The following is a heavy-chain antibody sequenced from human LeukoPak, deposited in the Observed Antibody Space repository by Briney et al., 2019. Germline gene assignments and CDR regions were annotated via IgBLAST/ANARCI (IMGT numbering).Heavy chain of an antibody. J-gene: IGHJ4*02. Sequence: ASVKVSCKASGYTFTGYYMHWVRQAPGQGLELMGWINPNSGGTNYAQKFQGRVTMTRDTSISTAYMELSRLRSDDTAVYYCARGGSNYYDSSGYSSPVNWGQGTLVTVSS. CDR3: ARGGSNYYDSSGYSSPVN. V-gene: IGHV1-2*02. CDR1: GYTFTGYY. CDR2: INPNSGGT. D-gene: IGHD3-22*01.